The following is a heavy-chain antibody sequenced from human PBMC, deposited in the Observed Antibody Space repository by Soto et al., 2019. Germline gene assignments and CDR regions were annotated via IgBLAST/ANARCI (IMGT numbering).Heavy chain of an antibody. J-gene: IGHJ4*02. CDR1: GFTFSSYG. D-gene: IGHD3-10*01. CDR3: AKGRGRFGETHFDY. CDR2: ISYDGSNK. V-gene: IGHV3-30*18. Sequence: GGSLRLSCAASGFTFSSYGMHWVRQAPGKGLEWVAVISYDGSNKYYADSVKGRFTISRDNSKNTLYLQMNSLRAEDTAVYYCAKGRGRFGETHFDYWGQGTLVTVSS.